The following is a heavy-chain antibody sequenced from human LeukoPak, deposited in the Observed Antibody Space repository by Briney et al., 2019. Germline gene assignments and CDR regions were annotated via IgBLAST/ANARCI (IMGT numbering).Heavy chain of an antibody. CDR3: ASTFEGYYYYYYMDV. D-gene: IGHD3-9*01. CDR2: IIPIFGTA. J-gene: IGHJ6*03. Sequence: SVKVSCKASVGTFSSYAISWVRQAPGQGLEWMGGIIPIFGTANYAQKFQGRVTITADESTSTAYMELSSLTSEDTAVYYCASTFEGYYYYYYMDVWGKGTTVTVSS. V-gene: IGHV1-69*13. CDR1: VGTFSSYA.